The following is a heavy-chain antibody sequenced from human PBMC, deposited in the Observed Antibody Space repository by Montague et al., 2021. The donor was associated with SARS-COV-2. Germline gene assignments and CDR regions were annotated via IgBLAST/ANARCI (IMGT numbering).Heavy chain of an antibody. Sequence: SLRLSCAASGFTFRNYEMNWVRQSPGKGLEWVSYIDGGGTTIYYADSVKGRFTISRDNAKNSLFLQMNSLRVKDTAVYYCARDPESWWMTFDYWGQGALVTVSS. CDR1: GFTFRNYE. D-gene: IGHD2-8*01. J-gene: IGHJ4*02. CDR2: IDGGGTTI. CDR3: ARDPESWWMTFDY. V-gene: IGHV3-48*03.